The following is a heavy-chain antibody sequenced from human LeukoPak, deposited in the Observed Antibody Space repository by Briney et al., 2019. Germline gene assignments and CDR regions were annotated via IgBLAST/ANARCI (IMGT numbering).Heavy chain of an antibody. J-gene: IGHJ6*03. CDR3: ARDLGGYPFFMDV. D-gene: IGHD2-15*01. CDR1: GGSIRSGRHH. Sequence: SETLSLTCSVSGGSIRSGRHHWAWVRQPPGKGLEFIGSLDESGRPYYNAPLKSRVTISEASSGQQFSLNLSSVTAADTAVYFCARDLGGYPFFMDVWGRGTTVIVSS. V-gene: IGHV4-39*07. CDR2: LDESGRP.